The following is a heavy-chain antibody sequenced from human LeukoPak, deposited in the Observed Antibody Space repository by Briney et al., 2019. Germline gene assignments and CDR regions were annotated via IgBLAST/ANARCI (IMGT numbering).Heavy chain of an antibody. J-gene: IGHJ5*02. V-gene: IGHV3-74*01. CDR2: INSDGSST. Sequence: PGGSLRLSCAASGFTFSSYWMHWVRQAPGKGLVWASRINSDGSSTSYADSVKGRFTISRDNAKNTLYLQMNSLRAEDTAVYYCARVNTMVRGVILGPKNWFDPWGQGTLVTVSS. CDR1: GFTFSSYW. CDR3: ARVNTMVRGVILGPKNWFDP. D-gene: IGHD3-10*01.